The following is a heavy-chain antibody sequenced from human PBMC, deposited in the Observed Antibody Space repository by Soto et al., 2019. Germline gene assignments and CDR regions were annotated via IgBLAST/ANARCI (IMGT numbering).Heavy chain of an antibody. D-gene: IGHD3-10*01. CDR2: IIPIFGTA. Sequence: AASVKVSCKASGGTFSSYAISWVRQAPGQGLKWMGGIIPIFGTANYAQKFQGRVTITADESTSTAYMELSSLRSEDTAVYYCARRGAMVRGVIIAQPYRMDVWGQGSRVTVSS. J-gene: IGHJ6*02. CDR3: ARRGAMVRGVIIAQPYRMDV. V-gene: IGHV1-69*13. CDR1: GGTFSSYA.